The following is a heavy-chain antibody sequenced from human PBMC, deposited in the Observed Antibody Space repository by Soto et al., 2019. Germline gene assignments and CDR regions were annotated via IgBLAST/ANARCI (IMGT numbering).Heavy chain of an antibody. J-gene: IGHJ4*02. CDR3: AKGRLDYYDSSGYYLR. D-gene: IGHD3-22*01. CDR1: GFTFSSYA. CDR2: ISGSGGST. V-gene: IGHV3-23*01. Sequence: GSRRLSCAASGFTFSSYAMSWVRQAPGKGLEWVSAISGSGGSTYYADSVKGRFTISRDNSKNTLYLQMNSLRAEDTAVYYCAKGRLDYYDSSGYYLRWGQGTLVTVSS.